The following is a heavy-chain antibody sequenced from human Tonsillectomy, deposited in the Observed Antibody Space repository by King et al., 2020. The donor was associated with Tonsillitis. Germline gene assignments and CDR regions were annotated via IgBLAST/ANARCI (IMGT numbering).Heavy chain of an antibody. CDR3: ARDSATITFDS. CDR2: ISTYNGHT. V-gene: IGHV1-18*01. J-gene: IGHJ4*02. Sequence: VQLVESGAEVKKPGASVKVSCKASGYKFTTYVISWVRQSPGQGLEWMGWISTYNGHTYYAQEVQGGVTMTTDTSTSTAYMELRSLRSNDTAVYFCARDSATITFDSWGQGTLVTVSS. D-gene: IGHD5-24*01. CDR1: GYKFTTYV.